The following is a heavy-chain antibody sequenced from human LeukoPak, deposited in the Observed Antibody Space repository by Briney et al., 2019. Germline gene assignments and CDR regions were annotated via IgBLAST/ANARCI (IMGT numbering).Heavy chain of an antibody. CDR1: GFTFSSYG. J-gene: IGHJ4*02. CDR3: ATTKSDFDWLRIDY. V-gene: IGHV3-33*01. D-gene: IGHD3-9*01. CDR2: IWYDGSNK. Sequence: GGSLRLSCAASGFTFSSYGMHWVRQAPGMGLEWVAVIWYDGSNKYYADSVKGRFTISRDNSKNTLYLQMNSLRAEDTAVYYCATTKSDFDWLRIDYWGQGTLVTVSS.